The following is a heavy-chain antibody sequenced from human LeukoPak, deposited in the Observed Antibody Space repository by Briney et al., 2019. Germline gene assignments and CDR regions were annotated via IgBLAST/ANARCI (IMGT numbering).Heavy chain of an antibody. V-gene: IGHV3-7*01. J-gene: IGHJ3*02. CDR1: GFTFSSYW. Sequence: QPGGSLRLSCAASGFTFSSYWMSWVRQAPGKGLEWVANIKQDGSEKYYVDSVKGRFTISRDNAKNSLYLQMNSLRAEDTDVYYCASVSSDIVVVVAATPVGAFDIWGQGTMVTVSS. CDR2: IKQDGSEK. D-gene: IGHD2-15*01. CDR3: ASVSSDIVVVVAATPVGAFDI.